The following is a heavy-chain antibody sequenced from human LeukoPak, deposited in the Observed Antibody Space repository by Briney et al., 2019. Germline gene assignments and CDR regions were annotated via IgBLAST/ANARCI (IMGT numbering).Heavy chain of an antibody. Sequence: PGGSLRLSCAASGFTLSPYHMNWVRQAPGKGLEWVSYISSNSGTIHYAESLKGRFTISRDNAKNSLYLQMNSLRDEDTAVYYSAYAPAGINREYWFDSWGQGILVTASS. CDR3: AYAPAGINREYWFDS. CDR1: GFTLSPYH. D-gene: IGHD2-8*01. CDR2: ISSNSGTI. V-gene: IGHV3-48*02. J-gene: IGHJ5*02.